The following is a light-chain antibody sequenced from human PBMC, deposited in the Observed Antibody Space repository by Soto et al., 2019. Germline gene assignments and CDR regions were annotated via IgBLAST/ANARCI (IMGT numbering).Light chain of an antibody. V-gene: IGKV1-39*01. J-gene: IGKJ1*01. CDR1: QTVGDH. CDR2: RAS. CDR3: HQTFRPPPT. Sequence: DIQMTQSPSSLSASVGDRVTITCRASQTVGDHLNWYQQKPGTAPKLLFSRASRLQSGVPSRFTGSGVATDFTLTISSLQPEDFATYYCHQTFRPPPTFGQGTKVEIK.